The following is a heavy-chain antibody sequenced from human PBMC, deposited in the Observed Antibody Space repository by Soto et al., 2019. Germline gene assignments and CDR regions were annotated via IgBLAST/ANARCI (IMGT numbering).Heavy chain of an antibody. CDR3: ASTYNTGWYYFDY. Sequence: ASVKVSCKASGGTFSSYTIGWLRQAPGQGLERMGRIIPILGIANYAQKFQGRVTITADKSTSTAYMELSSLRSEDTAVYYCASTYNTGWYYFDYWGQGTLVTVSS. V-gene: IGHV1-69*02. CDR2: IIPILGIA. D-gene: IGHD6-19*01. J-gene: IGHJ4*02. CDR1: GGTFSSYT.